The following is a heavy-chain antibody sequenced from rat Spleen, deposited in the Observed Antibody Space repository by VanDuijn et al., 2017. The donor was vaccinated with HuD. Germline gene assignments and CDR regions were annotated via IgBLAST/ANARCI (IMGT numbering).Heavy chain of an antibody. CDR2: MWSDGDT. CDR3: ARELPGYNPFDY. V-gene: IGHV2-32*01. D-gene: IGHD1-4*01. J-gene: IGHJ2*01. CDR1: GFALTSYH. Sequence: QVQLKESGPGLVQPSQTLSLTCTVSGFALTSYHVHWVRQPPGKGLEWMGAMWSDGDTSYNAGLKSRLTISRDTSKSQVFLQLNRLQTEDTATYYCARELPGYNPFDYWGQGVMVTVSS.